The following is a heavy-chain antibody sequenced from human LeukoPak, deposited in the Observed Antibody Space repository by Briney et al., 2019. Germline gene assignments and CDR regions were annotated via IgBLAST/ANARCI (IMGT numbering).Heavy chain of an antibody. CDR1: DVSISNYY. CDR3: ARLYDSSGRGYGMDV. CDR2: IYTSGST. D-gene: IGHD3-22*01. V-gene: IGHV4-4*07. Sequence: PSETLSLTCTVSDVSISNYYWSWIRQPAGKGLEWIGRIYTSGSTNYNPSLKSRVTMSVDTSKNQFSLKLSSVTAADTAVYYCARLYDSSGRGYGMDVWGQGTTVTVSS. J-gene: IGHJ6*02.